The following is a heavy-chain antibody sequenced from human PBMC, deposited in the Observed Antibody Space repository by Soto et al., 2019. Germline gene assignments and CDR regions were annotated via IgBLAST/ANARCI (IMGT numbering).Heavy chain of an antibody. CDR2: ISWNSGSI. CDR1: GFTFDDYA. V-gene: IGHV3-9*01. Sequence: SLRLSCAASGFTFDDYAMHWVRQAPGKGLEWVSGISWNSGSIGYADSVKGRFTISRGNAKNSLYLQMNSLRAEDTALYYCAKESSYSSSWFDYWGQGTLVTV. CDR3: AKESSYSSSWFDY. J-gene: IGHJ4*02. D-gene: IGHD6-13*01.